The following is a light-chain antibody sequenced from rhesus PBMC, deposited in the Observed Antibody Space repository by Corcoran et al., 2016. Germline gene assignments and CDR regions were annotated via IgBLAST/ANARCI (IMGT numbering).Light chain of an antibody. CDR2: KAA. Sequence: DIQLTQSPSSLSASVGDTVTITCRASQGISSWFAWYQQKTGKAPKLLIYKAASVQSGVQSRFSGSGSRTDFTLTISSLQSEDFATYYCQQYSSRPVTFGPGTKLDIK. V-gene: IGKV1-22*01. CDR1: QGISSW. CDR3: QQYSSRPVT. J-gene: IGKJ3*01.